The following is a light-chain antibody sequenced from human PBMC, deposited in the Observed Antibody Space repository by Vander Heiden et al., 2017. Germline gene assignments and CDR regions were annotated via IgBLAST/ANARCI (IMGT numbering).Light chain of an antibody. V-gene: IGKV3-11*01. CDR2: AAS. J-gene: IGKJ2*01. CDR3: QQGSSWPFT. Sequence: EIVLTQSPATLSLSPGERATLSCRATQSVSSYLGWYQQKPGQAPRLLIYAASTRATGIPARFSGGGSGTDFTLTISSLEPEDFAVYYCQQGSSWPFTFGQRTKLEIK. CDR1: QSVSSY.